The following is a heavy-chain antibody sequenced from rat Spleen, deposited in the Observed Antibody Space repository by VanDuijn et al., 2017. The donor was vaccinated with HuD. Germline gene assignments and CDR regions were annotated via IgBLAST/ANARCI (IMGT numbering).Heavy chain of an antibody. Sequence: EVQLVESGGGLVRPGRSLKLSCAASGFTFSNYGMAWVRQAPTKGLEWVATITNASGGTHYPDSVKGRFTVSRDIAKSTLYLQMNSLRSEDTATYYCTRDDYATSPFAYWGRGALVTVSS. CDR3: TRDDYATSPFAY. J-gene: IGHJ3*01. D-gene: IGHD1-6*01. V-gene: IGHV5-29*01. CDR1: GFTFSNYG. CDR2: ITNASGGT.